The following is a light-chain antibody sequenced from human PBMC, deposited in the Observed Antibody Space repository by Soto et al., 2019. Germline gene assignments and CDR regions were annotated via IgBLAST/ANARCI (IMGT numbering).Light chain of an antibody. V-gene: IGKV1-39*01. CDR3: QQSFCSPLT. CDR1: QNIEKF. J-gene: IGKJ4*01. CDR2: ATS. Sequence: LTHSTAWMSSSVIKRVTIRFLPSQNIEKFLNWYQQRPGKAPTALIHATSTLQSGVSSRFSGSGSDTDFTLTITCLRPEDFATYFCQQSFCSPLTFAGGTKVDIK.